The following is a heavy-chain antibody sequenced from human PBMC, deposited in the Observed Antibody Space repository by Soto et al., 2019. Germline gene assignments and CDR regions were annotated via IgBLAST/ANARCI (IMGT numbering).Heavy chain of an antibody. CDR2: ISGSGGST. CDR1: GFTFSSYA. Sequence: GGSLRLSCAASGFTFSSYAMSWVRQAPGKGLEWVSAISGSGGSTYYTDSAKGRFTISRDNSKNKLDLQMNSLRAEDMAVYYCAIALARDDILETFEVNYYYGMDVWGQGTTVSVS. J-gene: IGHJ6*02. V-gene: IGHV3-23*01. CDR3: AIALARDDILETFEVNYYYGMDV. D-gene: IGHD3-9*01.